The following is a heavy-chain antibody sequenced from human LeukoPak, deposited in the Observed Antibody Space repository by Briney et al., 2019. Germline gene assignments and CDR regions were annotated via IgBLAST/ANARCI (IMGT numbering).Heavy chain of an antibody. V-gene: IGHV3-53*01. CDR3: TRDPVTYCGGDC. D-gene: IGHD2-21*01. CDR2: RFSGAST. Sequence: GGSLTLSCGVSGLSACNNHMRWVRPAPGEGLAGPSVRFSGASTNYADSVEGLLTISRDQSKNTLFLQMNNLRVEDTAVYYCTRDPVTYCGGDCWGQGTLVTVSS. J-gene: IGHJ4*02. CDR1: GLSACNNH.